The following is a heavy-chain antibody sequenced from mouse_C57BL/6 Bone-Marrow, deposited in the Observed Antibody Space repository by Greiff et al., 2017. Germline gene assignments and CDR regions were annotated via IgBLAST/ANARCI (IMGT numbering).Heavy chain of an antibody. Sequence: EVMLVESGGGLVQPGGSLKLSCAASGFTFGDYYMYWVRQTPEKRLEWVAYISNGGGSTYYPDTVKGRFTISRDNAKNTLYLQMSRLKSEDTAMYYCARRSNYAMDYWGQGTSVTVSS. CDR1: GFTFGDYY. CDR3: ARRSNYAMDY. J-gene: IGHJ4*01. CDR2: ISNGGGST. V-gene: IGHV5-12*01.